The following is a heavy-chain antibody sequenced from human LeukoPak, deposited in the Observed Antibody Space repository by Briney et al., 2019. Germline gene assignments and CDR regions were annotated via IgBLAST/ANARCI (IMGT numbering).Heavy chain of an antibody. CDR3: ARYCSSTSCTPNWFDP. J-gene: IGHJ5*02. D-gene: IGHD2-2*01. Sequence: SETLSLTCAVYGGSFRGYYWSWIRQPPGKGLEWIGEINHSGSTNYNPSRKSRVTISVDTSKNQFSLKLSSVTAADTAVYYCARYCSSTSCTPNWFDPWGQGTLVTVSS. V-gene: IGHV4-34*01. CDR2: INHSGST. CDR1: GGSFRGYY.